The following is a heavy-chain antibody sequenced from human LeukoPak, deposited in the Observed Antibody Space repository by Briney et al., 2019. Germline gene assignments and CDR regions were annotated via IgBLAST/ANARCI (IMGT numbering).Heavy chain of an antibody. CDR2: ISSSGSTI. J-gene: IGHJ6*03. D-gene: IGHD5-12*01. CDR3: ARGATSPLAPEEDYYYMDV. CDR1: GFTFSDYY. Sequence: KSGGSLRLSCAASGFTFSDYYMSWIRQAPGKGLEWVSYISSSGSTIYYADSVKGRFTISRDNAKNSLYLQMNSLRAEDTAVYYCARGATSPLAPEEDYYYMDVWGKGTTVTVSS. V-gene: IGHV3-11*04.